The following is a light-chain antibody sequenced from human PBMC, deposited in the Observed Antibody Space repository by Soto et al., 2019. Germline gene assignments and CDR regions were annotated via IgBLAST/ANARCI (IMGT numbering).Light chain of an antibody. CDR3: QQYGSSPPT. J-gene: IGKJ1*01. CDR2: GVS. V-gene: IGKV3-20*01. CDR1: QSVSSSY. Sequence: EIVLTQSPGTLSWSPGERATLPCRASQSVSSSYLAWYQQKPGQAPRLLISGVSTRATGIPDRFSGSGSGTDFTLTISRLEPEDFAVYYCQQYGSSPPTFGQGTKVDTK.